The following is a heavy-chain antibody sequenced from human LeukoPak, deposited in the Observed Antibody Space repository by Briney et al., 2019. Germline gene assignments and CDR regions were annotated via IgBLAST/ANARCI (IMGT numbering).Heavy chain of an antibody. J-gene: IGHJ4*02. CDR3: ARVLGPSYDSEIYYQYYCQF. D-gene: IGHD3-10*01. Sequence: ASVNVSCKTFGYTVTAYYVHWMRQAPGQGLEWMGWINPKSGDTEYAQNFNGRVTMTRDSSIATAYMSMNTLSPDDTAEYYCARVLGPSYDSEIYYQYYCQFWGQGTLVAVSS. V-gene: IGHV1-2*02. CDR1: GYTVTAYY. CDR2: INPKSGDT.